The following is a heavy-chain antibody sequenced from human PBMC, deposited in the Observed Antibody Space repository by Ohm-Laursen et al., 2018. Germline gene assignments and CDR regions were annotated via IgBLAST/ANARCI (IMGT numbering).Heavy chain of an antibody. CDR1: GLTLKSYS. Sequence: SLRLSCAAPGLTLKSYSMNWVRQAPGKGLEWVSSISFSGSHIYYADSVKGRLTISRDNAKTTLYLQMNSLRAEDTAVYYCARDAPNYKTISGVVTALGMDVWGQGTTVTVSS. J-gene: IGHJ6*02. CDR3: ARDAPNYKTISGVVTALGMDV. V-gene: IGHV3-21*01. CDR2: ISFSGSHI. D-gene: IGHD3-3*01.